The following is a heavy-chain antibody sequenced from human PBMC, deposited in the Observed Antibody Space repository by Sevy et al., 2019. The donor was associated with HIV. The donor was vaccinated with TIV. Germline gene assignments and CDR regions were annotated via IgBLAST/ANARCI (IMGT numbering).Heavy chain of an antibody. CDR3: ASDPHWCGVYCSRTSCSDVTARPY. J-gene: IGHJ4*02. V-gene: IGHV3-7*01. CDR1: GFTFSSYW. D-gene: IGHD2-2*01. Sequence: GGSLRLSCAASGFTFSSYWMSWVRQAPGKGLEWVANIKQDGSEKYYVDSVKGRFTVSSDKAKNSLYLQMNSLRAEYTVVYCCASDPHWCGVYCSRTSCSDVTARPYWGQGTLVTVSS. CDR2: IKQDGSEK.